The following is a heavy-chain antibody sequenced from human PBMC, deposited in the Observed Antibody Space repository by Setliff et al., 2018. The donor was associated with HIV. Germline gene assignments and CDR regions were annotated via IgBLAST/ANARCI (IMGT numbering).Heavy chain of an antibody. J-gene: IGHJ6*02. D-gene: IGHD5-12*01. CDR1: GGTFSSYA. CDR3: ARDRRDGLYYHGMDV. V-gene: IGHV1-18*01. Sequence: ASVKVSCKASGGTFSSYAISWVRQAPGQGLEWMGWISAYNGNTNYAQKLQGRVTMTTDTSTSTAYMELRSLRSDDTAVYYCARDRRDGLYYHGMDVWGQGTLVTVSS. CDR2: ISAYNGNT.